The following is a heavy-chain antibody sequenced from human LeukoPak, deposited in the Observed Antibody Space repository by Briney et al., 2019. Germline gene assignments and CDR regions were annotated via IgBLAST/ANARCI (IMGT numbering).Heavy chain of an antibody. CDR1: GYTFTSYD. Sequence: ASVTVSCTASGYTFTSYDINWVRQAPGQGLEWMGWISAYNGNTNYAQKLQGRVTMTTDTSTSTAYMELRSLRSDDTAVYYCARALPTRGYSYGNENWFDPWGQGTLVTVSS. CDR3: ARALPTRGYSYGNENWFDP. V-gene: IGHV1-18*01. J-gene: IGHJ5*02. CDR2: ISAYNGNT. D-gene: IGHD5-18*01.